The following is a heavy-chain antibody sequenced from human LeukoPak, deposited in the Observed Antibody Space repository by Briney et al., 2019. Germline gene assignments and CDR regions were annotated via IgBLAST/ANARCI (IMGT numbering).Heavy chain of an antibody. V-gene: IGHV1-8*01. CDR3: ARGSSFKRGQENYWYFDL. D-gene: IGHD3-10*01. Sequence: GASVKVSCKASGYTFTSYDINWVRQATGQGLEWMGWMNPNSGNTGYAQKFQGRVTMTRNTSISTAYMELSSLRSEDTAVYYCARGSSFKRGQENYWYFDLWGRGTLVTVSS. J-gene: IGHJ2*01. CDR2: MNPNSGNT. CDR1: GYTFTSYD.